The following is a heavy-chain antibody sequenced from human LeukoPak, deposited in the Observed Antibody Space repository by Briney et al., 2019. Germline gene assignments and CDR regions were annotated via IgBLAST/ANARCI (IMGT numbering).Heavy chain of an antibody. J-gene: IGHJ4*02. D-gene: IGHD2-21*02. CDR1: GFTFSTYA. CDR2: ISASGGST. CDR3: AKRVTAQTYFFDY. V-gene: IGHV3-23*01. Sequence: PGGSLRLSCAASGFTFSTYAMRWVRQAPGKGLEWVSAISASGGSTYYADSVKGRFAISRDNSKNTLSLQMNSLRAEDTAVYYCAKRVTAQTYFFDYWGQGTLATVSS.